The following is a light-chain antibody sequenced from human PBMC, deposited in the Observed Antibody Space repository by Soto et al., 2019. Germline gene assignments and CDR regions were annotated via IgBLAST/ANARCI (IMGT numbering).Light chain of an antibody. Sequence: QSALTQPPSASGSPGQSVTISCTGTSGDVGAYNYVSWYQQHPGKAPKLIIYEVNKRPSGVPDRFSGTKSGNTASLTVSGLQAEDEADYYCSSYTTTSTYVFGTGTKVTVL. CDR2: EVN. CDR1: SGDVGAYNY. V-gene: IGLV2-8*01. CDR3: SSYTTTSTYV. J-gene: IGLJ1*01.